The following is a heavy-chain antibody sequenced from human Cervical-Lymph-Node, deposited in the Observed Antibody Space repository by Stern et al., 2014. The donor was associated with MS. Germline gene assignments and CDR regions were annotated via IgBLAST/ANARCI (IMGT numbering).Heavy chain of an antibody. J-gene: IGHJ4*02. CDR3: ARERWVSGDY. D-gene: IGHD5-24*01. Sequence: EVQLVQSGGGLVQPGGSLRLSCAASGFTFNNFYMTWVRQTPGKGLAWVAKISQDGGKSFYVDSVRGRFTISRDNAKNSLYLQMNSLTAEDTAVYFCARERWVSGDYWGQGTLVTVSS. V-gene: IGHV3-7*01. CDR2: ISQDGGKS. CDR1: GFTFNNFY.